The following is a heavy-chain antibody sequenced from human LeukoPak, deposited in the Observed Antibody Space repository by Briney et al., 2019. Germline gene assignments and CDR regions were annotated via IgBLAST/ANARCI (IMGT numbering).Heavy chain of an antibody. CDR2: ISYDGSNK. D-gene: IGHD6-13*01. J-gene: IGHJ4*02. Sequence: GGSLRLSCAASGFTFSSYAMHWVRQAPGKGLEWVAVISYDGSNKYYADSVKGRFTISRDNSKNTLWLQMNSLRPEDTALYYCSPLVPFDYWGQGTLVTVSS. V-gene: IGHV3-30*14. CDR1: GFTFSSYA. CDR3: SPLVPFDY.